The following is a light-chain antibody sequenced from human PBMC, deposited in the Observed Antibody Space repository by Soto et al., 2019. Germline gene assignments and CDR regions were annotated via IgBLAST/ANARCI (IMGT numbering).Light chain of an antibody. CDR3: QHMRT. CDR1: QNINNW. CDR2: VAS. V-gene: IGKV1-5*01. J-gene: IGKJ1*01. Sequence: DIQMTQSPSTLSASVGDRVTITCRASQNINNWIAWYQQKPGKAPKFLIYVASTLESGVPSRFSGSGFGTEFSLTISSLQPDDFGSYYCQHMRTFGQGTKVEIK.